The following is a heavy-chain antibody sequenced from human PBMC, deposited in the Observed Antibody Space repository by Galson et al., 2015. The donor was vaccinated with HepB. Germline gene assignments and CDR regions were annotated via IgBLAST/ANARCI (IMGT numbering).Heavy chain of an antibody. CDR3: AKDIAAAAPFDY. V-gene: IGHV3-49*03. J-gene: IGHJ4*02. CDR2: IRSKAYGGTT. Sequence: SLRLSCAASGFTFGDYAMSWFRQAPGKGLEWVGFIRSKAYGGTTEYAASVKGRFTISRDDSKSIAYLQMNSLRAEDTAVYYCAKDIAAAAPFDYWGQGTLVTVSS. D-gene: IGHD6-13*01. CDR1: GFTFGDYA.